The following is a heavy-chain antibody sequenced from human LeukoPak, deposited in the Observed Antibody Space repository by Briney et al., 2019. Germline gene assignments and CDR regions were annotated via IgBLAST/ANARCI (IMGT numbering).Heavy chain of an antibody. CDR3: ARDLGPVDIVATIGYYYYGMDV. V-gene: IGHV1-18*01. J-gene: IGHJ6*02. D-gene: IGHD5-12*01. CDR2: ISAYNGNT. Sequence: ASVKVSCKASGGTFSSYAISWVRQAPGQGLEWMGWISAYNGNTSYAQKLQGRVTMTTDTSTSTAYMELRSLRSDDTAVYYCARDLGPVDIVATIGYYYYGMDVWGQGTTVTVSS. CDR1: GGTFSSYA.